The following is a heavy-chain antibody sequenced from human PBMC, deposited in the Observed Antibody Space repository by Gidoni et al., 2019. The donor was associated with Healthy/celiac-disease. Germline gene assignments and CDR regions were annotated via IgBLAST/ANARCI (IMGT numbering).Heavy chain of an antibody. CDR2: INHSGST. CDR1: GGSFSGYY. J-gene: IGHJ5*02. D-gene: IGHD2-2*02. CDR3: ARVPAAIRANWFDP. Sequence: QVQLQQWGAGLLKPSETLSLTCAVYGGSFSGYYWSWIRQPPGKGLEWIGEINHSGSTNYNPSLKSRVTISLDTSKNQFSLKLSSVTAADTAVYYCARVPAAIRANWFDPWGQGTLVTVSS. V-gene: IGHV4-34*01.